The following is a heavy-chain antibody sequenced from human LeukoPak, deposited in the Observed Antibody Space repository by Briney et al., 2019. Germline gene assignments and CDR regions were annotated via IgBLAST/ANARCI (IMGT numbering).Heavy chain of an antibody. V-gene: IGHV3-53*01. CDR3: ARGGMRRPYDC. CDR2: IYDIGNT. CDR1: GFTVSSNY. J-gene: IGHJ4*02. D-gene: IGHD3-16*01. Sequence: GGSLRLSCAVSGFTVSSNYMSWVRPAPGKGLEWASVIYDIGNTYYADFVKGRFTIPRDTSKNTVYLQMNSLRAEDTAVYYCARGGMRRPYDCWGQGALVTVSS.